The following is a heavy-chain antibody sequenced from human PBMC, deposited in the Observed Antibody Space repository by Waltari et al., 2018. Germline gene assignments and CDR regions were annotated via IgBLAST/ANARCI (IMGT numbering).Heavy chain of an antibody. CDR2: IIPIFGTA. CDR1: GGTFSSYA. Sequence: QVQLVQSGAEVKKPGSSVKVSCKASGGTFSSYAISWVRQAPGQGLEWMGGIIPIFGTANYAQKFQGRVTITADKSTSTAYMELSSLRSEDTAVYYCARATLEYSSPTWNYYMDVWGKGTTVTVSS. V-gene: IGHV1-69*14. D-gene: IGHD6-6*01. CDR3: ARATLEYSSPTWNYYMDV. J-gene: IGHJ6*03.